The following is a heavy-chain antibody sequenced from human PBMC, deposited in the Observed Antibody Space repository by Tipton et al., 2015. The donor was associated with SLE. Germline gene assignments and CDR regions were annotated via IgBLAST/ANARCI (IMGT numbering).Heavy chain of an antibody. CDR2: IFYSGST. CDR1: GGSISSGEHY. Sequence: TLSLTCTVSGGSISSGEHYWSWIRQPPGKGLEWIGYIFYSGSTYYSPSLKSRVTISVDTSKNQFSLKLNSVTAADTAVYYCARVGPFGVVGFDYWGQGTLVTVSS. J-gene: IGHJ4*02. D-gene: IGHD3-3*01. V-gene: IGHV4-30-4*01. CDR3: ARVGPFGVVGFDY.